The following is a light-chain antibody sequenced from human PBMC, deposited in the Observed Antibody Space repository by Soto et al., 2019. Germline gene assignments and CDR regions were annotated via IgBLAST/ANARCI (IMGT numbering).Light chain of an antibody. CDR1: QGIGNA. V-gene: IGKV1-6*01. J-gene: IGKJ1*01. CDR2: GAS. Sequence: AIQMTQSPSSLSASVGDRVTISCRASQGIGNALGWYQQKPRKPPKVLIYGASNLQSGVAPRFSGSGSGTDFTLAISSLQPEDSATYYCLQDINHPWTFGQGTKVEIK. CDR3: LQDINHPWT.